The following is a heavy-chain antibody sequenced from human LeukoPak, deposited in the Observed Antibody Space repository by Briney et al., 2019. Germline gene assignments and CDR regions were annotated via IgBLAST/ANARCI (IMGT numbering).Heavy chain of an antibody. D-gene: IGHD3-22*01. CDR3: ARAGGMTSGFYSYDY. J-gene: IGHJ4*02. CDR1: GGSISSYY. CDR2: IYYSGST. Sequence: SETLSLTCAVSGGSISSYYWSWIRQPPGKGLEWIGYIYYSGSTYYNPSLKSRVTISVDTSKNQFSLKLSSVTAADTAVYYCARAGGMTSGFYSYDYWGQGTLVTVSS. V-gene: IGHV4-59*01.